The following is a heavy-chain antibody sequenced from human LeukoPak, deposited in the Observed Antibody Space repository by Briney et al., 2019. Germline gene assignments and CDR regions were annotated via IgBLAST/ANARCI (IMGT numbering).Heavy chain of an antibody. CDR2: IVVGSGNT. CDR1: GFTFTSSA. Sequence: GTSVKVSCKASGFTFTSSAVQWVRQARGQRLEWIGCIVVGSGNTNYAQKFQERVTITRDMSTSTAYMELSGLRSEDTAVYYCAADQEYNWNDDAFDIWGQGTMVTVSS. V-gene: IGHV1-58*01. J-gene: IGHJ3*02. CDR3: AADQEYNWNDDAFDI. D-gene: IGHD1-1*01.